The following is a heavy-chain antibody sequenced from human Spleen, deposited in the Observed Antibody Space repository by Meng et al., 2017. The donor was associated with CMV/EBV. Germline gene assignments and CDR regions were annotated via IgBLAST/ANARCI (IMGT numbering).Heavy chain of an antibody. D-gene: IGHD6-6*01. CDR2: ISYDGRDT. J-gene: IGHJ5*02. CDR3: GRDMDVYTRSSPWFDP. Sequence: SGFTFTTYAMHWVRQAPGKGLEWITLISYDGRDTYYAGSVKGRFTVSRDNSRNTLYLQLRGLRTEDTAVYYCGRDMDVYTRSSPWFDPWGQGALVTVSS. CDR1: GFTFTTYA. V-gene: IGHV3-30*04.